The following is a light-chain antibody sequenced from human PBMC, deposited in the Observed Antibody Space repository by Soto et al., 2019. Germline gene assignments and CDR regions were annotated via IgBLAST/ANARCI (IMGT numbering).Light chain of an antibody. J-gene: IGKJ2*01. CDR1: QDIIYY. CDR2: SAS. CDR3: QQYNSAPNT. Sequence: DIRMTQSPSSLSAFVGDTVTITCRASQDIIYYLVWYQQKLGKIPKLLIHSASTLQTGVQSRFSGTGSGTVFTLTINNLQPEDVATYYCQQYNSAPNTFGQGSRLDIK. V-gene: IGKV1-27*01.